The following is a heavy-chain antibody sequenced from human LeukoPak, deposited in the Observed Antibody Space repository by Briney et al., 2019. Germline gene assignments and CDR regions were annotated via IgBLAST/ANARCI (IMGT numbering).Heavy chain of an antibody. Sequence: SQTLSLTCTVSGGSISSGTYYWSWIRQPAGKGLEWIGRIYTSGSTNYNPSLKSRVTISVDTSKNQFSLKLSSVTAADTAVYYCARGISSLRYFDWLDDFHAWFDPWGQGTLVTVSS. V-gene: IGHV4-61*02. CDR2: IYTSGST. CDR1: GGSISSGTYY. CDR3: ARGISSLRYFDWLDDFHAWFDP. D-gene: IGHD3-9*01. J-gene: IGHJ5*02.